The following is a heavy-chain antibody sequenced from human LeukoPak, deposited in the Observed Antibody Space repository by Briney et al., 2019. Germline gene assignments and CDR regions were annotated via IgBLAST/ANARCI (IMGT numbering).Heavy chain of an antibody. J-gene: IGHJ4*02. CDR2: INWDGGAS. Sequence: GGSLRLSCAASGLSIADYGMSWVRQPPGKGLEWVSGINWDGGASAYSDSVKGRFTISRDNAKNSPYLEMTGLRAEDTAFYFCARDLSASWCSLAFWGQGALVSVSS. CDR1: GLSIADYG. CDR3: ARDLSASWCSLAF. D-gene: IGHD4/OR15-4a*01. V-gene: IGHV3-20*04.